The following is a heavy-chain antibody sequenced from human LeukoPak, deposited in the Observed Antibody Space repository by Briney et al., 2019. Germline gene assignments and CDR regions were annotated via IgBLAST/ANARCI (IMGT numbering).Heavy chain of an antibody. CDR3: APGSVYSSSWVPNFDY. J-gene: IGHJ4*02. V-gene: IGHV4-30-2*01. CDR2: IYHSGST. CDR1: GGSISSGGYS. Sequence: SETLSLTCAVSGGSISSGGYSWSWIRQPPGKGLEWIGYIYHSGSTYYNPSLKSRVTISVDRSKNQFSLKLSSVTAADTAVYYCAPGSVYSSSWVPNFDYWGQGTLVTVSS. D-gene: IGHD6-13*01.